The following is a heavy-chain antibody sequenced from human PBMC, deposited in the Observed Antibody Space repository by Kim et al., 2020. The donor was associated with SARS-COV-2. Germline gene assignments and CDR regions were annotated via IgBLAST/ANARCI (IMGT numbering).Heavy chain of an antibody. J-gene: IGHJ4*02. Sequence: GETIYAQKSQGRVTMTEDTSTDTAYMELSSLRSEDTAVYYCATTGYYFDYWGQGTLVTVSS. D-gene: IGHD3-10*01. V-gene: IGHV1-24*01. CDR3: ATTGYYFDY. CDR2: GET.